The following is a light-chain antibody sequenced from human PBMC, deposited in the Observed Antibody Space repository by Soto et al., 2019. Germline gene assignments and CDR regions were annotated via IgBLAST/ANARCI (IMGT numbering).Light chain of an antibody. CDR3: SAYRRGIIV. CDR2: ETD. V-gene: IGLV2-14*01. Sequence: QSALTQPASVSGSPGQSITISCTGTNNDVGGHMYVSWYQHQAGEVPKLIIYETDARPSGVSHRFSGSKPGNTASLTISGLQAEDEATYYCSAYRRGIIVFGGGTKVTVL. J-gene: IGLJ2*01. CDR1: NNDVGGHMY.